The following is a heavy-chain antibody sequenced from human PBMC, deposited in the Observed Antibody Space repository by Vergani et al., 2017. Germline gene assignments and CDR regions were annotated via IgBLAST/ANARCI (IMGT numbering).Heavy chain of an antibody. J-gene: IGHJ6*02. CDR2: IIPILGIA. CDR3: ARVELGYGDCYYYGMDV. CDR1: GGTFSSYT. D-gene: IGHD4-17*01. Sequence: QVQLVQSGAEVKKPGSSVKVSCKASGGTFSSYTISWVRQAPGQGLEWMGRIIPILGIANYAQKFQGRVTITADKSTSTAYMKLSSLRSEDTAVYYCARVELGYGDCYYYGMDVCSQGSTLTVSS. V-gene: IGHV1-69*02.